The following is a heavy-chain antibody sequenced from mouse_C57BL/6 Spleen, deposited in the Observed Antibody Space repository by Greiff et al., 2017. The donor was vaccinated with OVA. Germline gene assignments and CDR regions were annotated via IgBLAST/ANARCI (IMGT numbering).Heavy chain of an antibody. V-gene: IGHV1-39*01. D-gene: IGHD3-3*01. J-gene: IGHJ4*01. Sequence: VQLQQSGPELVKPGASVKISCKASGYSFTDYNMNWVKQSNGKSLEWIGVINPNYGTTSYNQKFKGKATLTVDQSSSTAYMQLNSLTSEDSAVYDCARRDIGERNYYAMDYWGQGTSVTVSS. CDR3: ARRDIGERNYYAMDY. CDR2: INPNYGTT. CDR1: GYSFTDYN.